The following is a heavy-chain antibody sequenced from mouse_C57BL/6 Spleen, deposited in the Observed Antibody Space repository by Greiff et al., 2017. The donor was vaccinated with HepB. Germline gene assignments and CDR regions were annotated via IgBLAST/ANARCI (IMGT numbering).Heavy chain of an antibody. D-gene: IGHD1-1*01. CDR2: IYPGNSDT. CDR3: TTMDYYGSPFAY. Sequence: VQLQQSGTVLARPGASVKMSCKTSGYTFTSYWMHWVKQRPGQGLEWIGAIYPGNSDTSYNQKFKGKAKLTAVTSASTAYMELSSLTNEDSAVYYCTTMDYYGSPFAYWGQGTLVTVSA. V-gene: IGHV1-5*01. CDR1: GYTFTSYW. J-gene: IGHJ3*01.